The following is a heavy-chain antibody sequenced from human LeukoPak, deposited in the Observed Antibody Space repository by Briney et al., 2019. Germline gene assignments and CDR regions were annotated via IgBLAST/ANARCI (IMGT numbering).Heavy chain of an antibody. V-gene: IGHV3-23*01. D-gene: IGHD2-2*01. Sequence: PGGSLRLSCAASGFTFSSYAMSWVRQAPGKGLEWVSAISGSGGSTYYADSVKGRFTISRDNSKNTLYLQMNSLRAEDTAVYYCAKNRAVVPAARNSHFDYWGQGTLVTVSS. CDR3: AKNRAVVPAARNSHFDY. CDR2: ISGSGGST. CDR1: GFTFSSYA. J-gene: IGHJ4*02.